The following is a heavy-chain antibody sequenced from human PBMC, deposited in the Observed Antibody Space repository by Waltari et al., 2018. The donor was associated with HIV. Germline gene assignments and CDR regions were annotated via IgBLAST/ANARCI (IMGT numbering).Heavy chain of an antibody. CDR3: ARLDFWLKYNFDY. D-gene: IGHD1-1*01. CDR2: ISGGGHAP. CDR1: GLSFSTFA. V-gene: IGHV3-23*01. Sequence: EVQLLESGGVLVQPGGYLRLACAASGLSFSTFAMSWVRQSPGKGLEGVSVISGGGHAPFYADSVKGRFTISRDNSKNTLYLQMHSLRAEDTAVYYCARLDFWLKYNFDYWGQGTLVTVSS. J-gene: IGHJ4*02.